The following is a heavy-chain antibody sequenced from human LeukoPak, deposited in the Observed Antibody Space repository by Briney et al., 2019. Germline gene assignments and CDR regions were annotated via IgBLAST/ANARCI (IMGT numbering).Heavy chain of an antibody. V-gene: IGHV4-31*03. Sequence: PSETLSLTCTVSGASINSGGFFWSWIRQHPGKGLEWIGHIYFSGYTYYNPSLTSRLAISLDTSKTQFSLRLSSVTAADTALYYCGRVLGVTTGHTFDIWGKGIMVTVSS. J-gene: IGHJ3*02. CDR2: IYFSGYT. CDR3: GRVLGVTTGHTFDI. D-gene: IGHD4-17*01. CDR1: GASINSGGFF.